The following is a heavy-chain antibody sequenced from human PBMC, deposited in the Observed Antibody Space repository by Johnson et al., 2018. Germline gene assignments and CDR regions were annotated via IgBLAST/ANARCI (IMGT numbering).Heavy chain of an antibody. Sequence: VQLLESGGGVVQPGRSLRLSCAASGFTFSSYAMHWVRQAPGKGLEWVAVISYAGSNKYYADSVKGRFTIPRDNSKNTLYLQMNSRGAEDTAVNYCARSAQVAGHYYYYYYMDVWGKGTTVTVSS. CDR3: ARSAQVAGHYYYYYYMDV. V-gene: IGHV3-30-3*01. D-gene: IGHD6-19*01. J-gene: IGHJ6*03. CDR2: ISYAGSNK. CDR1: GFTFSSYA.